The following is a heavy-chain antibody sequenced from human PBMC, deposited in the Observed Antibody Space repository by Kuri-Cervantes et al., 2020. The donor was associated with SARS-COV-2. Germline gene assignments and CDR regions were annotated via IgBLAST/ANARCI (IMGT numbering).Heavy chain of an antibody. V-gene: IGHV4-34*01. J-gene: IGHJ6*02. Sequence: SQTLSLTCAVYGGSFSGYYWSWIRQPPGKGLEWIGEINHSGGTNYNPSLKSRVTISVDKSKNQFSLKLSSVTAADTALYYCARDFRGGRYYFGMDVWGQGTTVTVSS. CDR1: GGSFSGYY. CDR3: ARDFRGGRYYFGMDV. D-gene: IGHD2-15*01. CDR2: INHSGGT.